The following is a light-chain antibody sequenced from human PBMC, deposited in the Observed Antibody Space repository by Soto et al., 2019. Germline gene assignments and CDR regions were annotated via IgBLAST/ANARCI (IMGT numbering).Light chain of an antibody. V-gene: IGKV3-11*01. Sequence: EIVLTQSPATLSLSPGDRATLSCRASQSVTSSLAWFQQKPGQAPRLLIYDVSRRATAIPARFSGSGSGTDFTLTISSLEPEDFAVYYCQQYNSYPYTFGQGTKLEIK. CDR3: QQYNSYPYT. CDR2: DVS. J-gene: IGKJ2*01. CDR1: QSVTSS.